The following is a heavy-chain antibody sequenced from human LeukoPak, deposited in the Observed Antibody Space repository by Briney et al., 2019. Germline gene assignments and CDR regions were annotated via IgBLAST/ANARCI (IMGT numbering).Heavy chain of an antibody. Sequence: GASVKVSCKASGYTFTSYYMHWVRQAPGQGLEWMGIINPSGGSTSYAQKFQGRVTMTRDTSTSTVYMELSSLRSEDTAVYYCARDLEYSSRKGDAFDIWGQGTMVTVSS. J-gene: IGHJ3*02. CDR2: INPSGGST. V-gene: IGHV1-46*01. CDR3: ARDLEYSSRKGDAFDI. CDR1: GYTFTSYY. D-gene: IGHD6-6*01.